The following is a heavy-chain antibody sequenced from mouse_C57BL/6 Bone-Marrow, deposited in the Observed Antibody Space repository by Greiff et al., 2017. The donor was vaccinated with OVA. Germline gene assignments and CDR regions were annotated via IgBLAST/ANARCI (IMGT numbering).Heavy chain of an antibody. V-gene: IGHV1-59*01. CDR1: GYTFTSYW. Sequence: QVQLQQPGAELVRPGTSVKLSCKASGYTFTSYWMHWVKQRPGQGLEWIGVIDPSDSYTNYNQKFKGKATLTVDTSSSTAYMQLSSLTSEDSAVYYCASQGRGIYYGYDADYFDYWGQGTTLTVSS. CDR3: ASQGRGIYYGYDADYFDY. J-gene: IGHJ2*01. D-gene: IGHD2-2*01. CDR2: IDPSDSYT.